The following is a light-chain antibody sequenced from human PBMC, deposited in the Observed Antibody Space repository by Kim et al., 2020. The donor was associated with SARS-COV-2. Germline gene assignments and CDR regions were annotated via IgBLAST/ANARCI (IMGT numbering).Light chain of an antibody. CDR2: YDS. J-gene: IGLJ3*02. Sequence: APGKTARITCGGHNIGSKSVHGYQQKPGPAPVLVIYYDSDRPSGIPERFSGSNSGNTATLTISRVEAGDEADYYCQVWDSSSDHWVFGGGTKLTVL. V-gene: IGLV3-21*04. CDR1: NIGSKS. CDR3: QVWDSSSDHWV.